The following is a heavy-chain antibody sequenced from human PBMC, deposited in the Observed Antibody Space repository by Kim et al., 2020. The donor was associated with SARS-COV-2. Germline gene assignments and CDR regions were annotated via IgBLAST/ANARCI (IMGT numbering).Heavy chain of an antibody. J-gene: IGHJ6*03. Sequence: SVKVSFKASGGTFSSYAISWVRQAPGQGLEWMGRIITIFGIANYAQKFQGRVTITADKSTSTAYMELSSLRSEDTAVYYCARDTRDSSPGHYYYYYYMDVWGKGTTVTVSS. CDR1: GGTFSSYA. V-gene: IGHV1-69*04. D-gene: IGHD6-13*01. CDR3: ARDTRDSSPGHYYYYYYMDV. CDR2: IITIFGIA.